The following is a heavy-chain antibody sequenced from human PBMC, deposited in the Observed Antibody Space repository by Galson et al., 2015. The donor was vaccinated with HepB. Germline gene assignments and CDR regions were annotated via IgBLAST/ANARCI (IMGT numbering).Heavy chain of an antibody. J-gene: IGHJ4*02. D-gene: IGHD2-2*01. Sequence: SLRLSCAASGFIFSSYGMHWVRQAPGKGLEWVAVIWYDGSNRYYAESVKGRFTISRDNSKNTLYLQMNSLRAEDTAVYYCARSHPDCSSTSCYFFDYWGQGTL. CDR2: IWYDGSNR. CDR3: ARSHPDCSSTSCYFFDY. CDR1: GFIFSSYG. V-gene: IGHV3-33*01.